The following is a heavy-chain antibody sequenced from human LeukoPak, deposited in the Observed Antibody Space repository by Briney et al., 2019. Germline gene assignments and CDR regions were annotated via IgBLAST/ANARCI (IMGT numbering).Heavy chain of an antibody. Sequence: GGSLRLSCAASGFTFNNYAMNWVRQAPGKGVEWVSTLSASSGSTYYADSVKGRLTISSDNTRNTLYLQMDSLRAEDTAVYYCAKGFGTYSSGYYFFDHWGQGALVTVSS. CDR3: AKGFGTYSSGYYFFDH. CDR1: GFTFNNYA. J-gene: IGHJ4*02. V-gene: IGHV3-23*01. D-gene: IGHD6-19*01. CDR2: LSASSGST.